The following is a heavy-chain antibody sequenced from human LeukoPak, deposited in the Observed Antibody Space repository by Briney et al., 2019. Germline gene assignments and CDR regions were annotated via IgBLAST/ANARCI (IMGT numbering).Heavy chain of an antibody. CDR3: AKDLLLKRGYSYGLFDY. J-gene: IGHJ4*02. CDR2: ISWNSGSI. CDR1: GFTFDDYA. V-gene: IGHV3-9*01. Sequence: GGSLRLSCAASGFTFDDYAMHWVRQAPGKGLEWVSVISWNSGSIGYADSVKGRFTISRDNAKNSLYLQMNSLRAEDTALYYCAKDLLLKRGYSYGLFDYWGQGTLVTVSS. D-gene: IGHD5-18*01.